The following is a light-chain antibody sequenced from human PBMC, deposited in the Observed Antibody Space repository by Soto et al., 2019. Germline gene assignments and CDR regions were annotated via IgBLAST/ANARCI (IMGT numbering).Light chain of an antibody. J-gene: IGKJ4*01. V-gene: IGKV3-20*01. Sequence: EIVLTQSPGTLSLSPGERATLSCRASQSVSSSYLAWYQQKPGQAPRLLIYGASSRATVIPDRFSGSGSGTDFTLTISRLEPEDFAVYYCPQYGSSPLTFGGGTKVEIK. CDR2: GAS. CDR3: PQYGSSPLT. CDR1: QSVSSSY.